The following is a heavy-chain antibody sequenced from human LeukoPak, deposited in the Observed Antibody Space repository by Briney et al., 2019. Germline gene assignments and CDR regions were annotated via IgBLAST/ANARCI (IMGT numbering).Heavy chain of an antibody. D-gene: IGHD2-15*01. CDR3: ARDCSGGSCYNQH. CDR1: GFTFSSYS. Sequence: GGSLRLSCAASGFTFSSYSMNWVRQAPGKGLEWVSSISSSSSYTYYADSVKGRFTISRDNAKNSLYLQMNSLRAEDTAVYYCARDCSGGSCYNQHWGQGTLVTVSS. V-gene: IGHV3-21*01. CDR2: ISSSSSYT. J-gene: IGHJ1*01.